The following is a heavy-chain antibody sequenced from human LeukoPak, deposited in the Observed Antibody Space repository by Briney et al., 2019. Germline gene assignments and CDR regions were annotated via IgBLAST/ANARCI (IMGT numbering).Heavy chain of an antibody. Sequence: SETLSLTCTVSGGSISSSSYYWGWIRQPPGKGLEWIGSIYYSGSTYYNPSLKSRVTISVGTSKNQFSLKLSSVTAADTAVYYCAGGTTMVRGVIDRWGQGTLVTVSS. CDR1: GGSISSSSYY. V-gene: IGHV4-39*07. J-gene: IGHJ4*02. CDR2: IYYSGST. D-gene: IGHD3-10*01. CDR3: AGGTTMVRGVIDR.